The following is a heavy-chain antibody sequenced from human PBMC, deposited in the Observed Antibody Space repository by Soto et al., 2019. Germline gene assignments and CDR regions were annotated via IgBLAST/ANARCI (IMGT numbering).Heavy chain of an antibody. V-gene: IGHV1-69*02. Sequence: QVQLVQSGAEVKRPGSSVKVSCKASGDTFNFYSINWVRQAPGLGLEWMGRVNPIVSMSNYAQKFQGRVTIPADKSTSTAYRELSSLRSEDTAIYYCASSYGSGYRAFDYWGQGALVTVSS. CDR2: VNPIVSMS. J-gene: IGHJ4*02. CDR3: ASSYGSGYRAFDY. D-gene: IGHD3-10*01. CDR1: GDTFNFYS.